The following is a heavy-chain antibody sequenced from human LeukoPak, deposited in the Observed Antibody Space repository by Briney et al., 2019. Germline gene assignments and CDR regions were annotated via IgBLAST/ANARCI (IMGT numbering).Heavy chain of an antibody. V-gene: IGHV4-30-2*01. CDR3: ASEKVVPTAMGIDY. J-gene: IGHJ4*02. CDR2: IYHSGTT. CDR1: GGSISSGGYS. D-gene: IGHD2-2*01. Sequence: SETLSLTCAVSGGSISSGGYSWSGIRQPPGKGLEWIGYIYHSGTTYYNPSLRRRVTISVDRSKNLFSLNLNSVTAADTAVYYCASEKVVPTAMGIDYWGQGTLVTVSS.